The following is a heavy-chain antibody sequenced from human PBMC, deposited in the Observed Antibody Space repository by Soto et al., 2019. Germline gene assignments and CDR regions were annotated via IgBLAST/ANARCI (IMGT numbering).Heavy chain of an antibody. J-gene: IGHJ6*02. CDR3: ARGPRAGYQYGMDV. Sequence: SVKVSCKASGGTFSSYAVSWVRQAPGQGLEWMGGIIPIFETPNYAQNFQGRVTITADESTSTAYMELSSLRFEDTAVYYCARGPRAGYQYGMDVWGQGTTVTVSS. CDR2: IIPIFETP. CDR1: GGTFSSYA. V-gene: IGHV1-69*13.